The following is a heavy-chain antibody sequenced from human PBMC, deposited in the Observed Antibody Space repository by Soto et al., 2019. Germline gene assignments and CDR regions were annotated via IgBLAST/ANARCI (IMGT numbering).Heavy chain of an antibody. V-gene: IGHV3-9*01. CDR3: AKGSSYGDYGRDAFDI. Sequence: GGSLRLSCAASGFTFDDYAMHWVRQAPGKGLEWVSGISWNSGSIGYADSVKGRFTISRDNAKNSLYLQMNSLRAEDTALYYCAKGSSYGDYGRDAFDIWGQGTMVTVSS. CDR2: ISWNSGSI. D-gene: IGHD4-17*01. J-gene: IGHJ3*02. CDR1: GFTFDDYA.